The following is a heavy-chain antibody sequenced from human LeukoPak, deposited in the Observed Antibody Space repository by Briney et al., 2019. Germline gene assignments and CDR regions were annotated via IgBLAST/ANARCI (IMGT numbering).Heavy chain of an antibody. Sequence: PGRSLRLSCAASGFTFSSYGMHWVRQAPGKGLEWVAVIWYDGSNKYCADSVKGRFTTSRDNSKNTLYLQMNSLRAEDTAVYYCARDRGERYSSSYFDYWGQGTLVTVSS. V-gene: IGHV3-33*01. CDR1: GFTFSSYG. CDR2: IWYDGSNK. J-gene: IGHJ4*02. D-gene: IGHD6-6*01. CDR3: ARDRGERYSSSYFDY.